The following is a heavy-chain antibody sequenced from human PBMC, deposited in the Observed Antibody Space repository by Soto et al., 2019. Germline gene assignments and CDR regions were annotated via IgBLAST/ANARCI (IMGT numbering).Heavy chain of an antibody. V-gene: IGHV4-59*01. J-gene: IGHJ6*02. CDR3: ARYKSNYYYGMDV. Sequence: SETLSLTCPVSGGSISSYYWSWIRQPPGKGLEWIGYIYYSGITNYNPSLKSRVTISVDTSKNQFSLKLSSVIAADTAVYYCARYKSNYYYGMDVWGQGTTVTVSS. D-gene: IGHD1-20*01. CDR1: GGSISSYY. CDR2: IYYSGIT.